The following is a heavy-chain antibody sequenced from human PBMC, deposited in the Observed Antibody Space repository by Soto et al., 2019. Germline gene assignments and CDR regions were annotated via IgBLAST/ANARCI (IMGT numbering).Heavy chain of an antibody. CDR3: ATKGDSGSI. V-gene: IGHV3-7*01. Sequence: EVQVVESGGGLVQPGGSLRLSCEVSGFSFSTYWMTWVRQAPGRGLEWVANMSPGGIATHYMDSVNGRFTISGDNAKNSVYLQMNSLRGDDTAVYYCATKGDSGSIWGQGTLVTVSS. J-gene: IGHJ4*02. D-gene: IGHD3-22*01. CDR2: MSPGGIAT. CDR1: GFSFSTYW.